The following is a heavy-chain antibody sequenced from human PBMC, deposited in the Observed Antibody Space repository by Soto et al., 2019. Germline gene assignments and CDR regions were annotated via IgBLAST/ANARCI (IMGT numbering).Heavy chain of an antibody. Sequence: EVQLVESGGGVVQPGGSLTLSCEASGFTFENFWMSWVRQTPGKGLEWVANIQQTGSEKYYVDSVKGRFTISRDNAQKSLLLHMTSLRGEDTAIYYCARELGLGELLSEQCFFDLWGQGTMVAVSS. V-gene: IGHV3-7*01. CDR3: ARELGLGELLSEQCFFDL. CDR1: GFTFENFW. J-gene: IGHJ4*02. CDR2: IQQTGSEK. D-gene: IGHD1-26*01.